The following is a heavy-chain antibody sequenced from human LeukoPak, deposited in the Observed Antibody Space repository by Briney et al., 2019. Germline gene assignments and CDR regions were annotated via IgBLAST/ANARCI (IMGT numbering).Heavy chain of an antibody. CDR2: ISYDGSNK. J-gene: IGHJ4*02. CDR1: GFTFSSYA. Sequence: PGRSLRLSCAASGFTFSSYAMHWVRQAPGKGLEWVAVISYDGSNKYYADSVKGRFTISRDNSKNTLYLQMNSLRAEATAVYYCARARIAVAGYFDYWGQGTLVTVSS. CDR3: ARARIAVAGYFDY. D-gene: IGHD6-19*01. V-gene: IGHV3-30*04.